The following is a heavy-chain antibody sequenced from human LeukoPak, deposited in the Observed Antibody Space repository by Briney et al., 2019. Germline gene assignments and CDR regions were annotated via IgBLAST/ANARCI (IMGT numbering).Heavy chain of an antibody. CDR1: EFTFSNYG. D-gene: IGHD2-21*02. Sequence: GGSLRLSCAASEFTFSNYGMHWVRHAPGKGLEWVTFVRSDGNDKYYADSVKGRFTISRDNSKNTLYLQMTSLRVEDTAIYYCATAGLDYWGQGSLVTVSS. CDR3: ATAGLDY. V-gene: IGHV3-30*02. J-gene: IGHJ4*02. CDR2: VRSDGNDK.